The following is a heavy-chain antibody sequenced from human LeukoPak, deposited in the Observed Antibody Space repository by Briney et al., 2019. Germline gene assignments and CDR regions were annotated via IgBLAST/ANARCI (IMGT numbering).Heavy chain of an antibody. CDR1: GGTFSSYA. V-gene: IGHV1-69*04. CDR2: IIPILGIA. Sequence: SVKVSCKASGGTFSSYAISWVRQAPGQGLGWMGRIIPILGIANYAQKFQGRVTITADKSTSTAYMELSSLRSEDTAVYYCARSPKLGSSWPNWFDPWGQGTLVTVSS. CDR3: ARSPKLGSSWPNWFDP. D-gene: IGHD6-13*01. J-gene: IGHJ5*02.